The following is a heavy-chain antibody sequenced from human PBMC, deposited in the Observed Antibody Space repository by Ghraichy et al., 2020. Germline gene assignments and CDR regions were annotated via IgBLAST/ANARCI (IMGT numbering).Heavy chain of an antibody. J-gene: IGHJ4*02. CDR1: GLTFSSSS. CDR3: ANKHTGRDARWEQLGSFDY. Sequence: GGSLRLSCAASGLTFSSSSFNWVRQAPGKGLEWVSYISSAGTTIYYADSVRGRFTISRDNAKNSLYLQMNSLRDDDTAVYYCANKHTGRDARWEQLGSFDYWGQGTPVTVSS. D-gene: IGHD1-26*01. V-gene: IGHV3-48*02. CDR2: ISSAGTTI.